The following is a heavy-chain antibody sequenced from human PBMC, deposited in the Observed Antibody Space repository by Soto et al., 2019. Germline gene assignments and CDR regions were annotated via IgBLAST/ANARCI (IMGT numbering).Heavy chain of an antibody. V-gene: IGHV3-33*01. CDR2: IGYDGSNK. J-gene: IGHJ6*01. CDR1: GFTFSSYG. Sequence: QVQLVESGGGVVQPGRSLRLSCAASGFTFSSYGMHWVRQAPGKGLEWVAVIGYDGSNKYYADSVKGRFTISRENSKNTLYLEMTRRRAEDMVVYYGAREWTAEYGGPTGCYSYGMDVWGQGTTVTVSS. CDR3: AREWTAEYGGPTGCYSYGMDV. D-gene: IGHD2-21*02.